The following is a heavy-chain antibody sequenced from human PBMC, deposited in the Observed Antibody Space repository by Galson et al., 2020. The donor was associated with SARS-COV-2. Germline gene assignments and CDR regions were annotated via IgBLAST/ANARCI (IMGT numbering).Heavy chain of an antibody. CDR2: IKQDGSEK. CDR1: GFTFSSYW. Sequence: ESLKISCAASGFTFSSYWMSWVRQAPGKGLEWVANIKQDGSEKYYVDSVKGRFTISRDNAKNSLYLQMNSLRAEDTAVYYCARDRGRPNDYWGQGTLVTVSS. D-gene: IGHD3-16*01. CDR3: ARDRGRPNDY. J-gene: IGHJ4*02. V-gene: IGHV3-7*04.